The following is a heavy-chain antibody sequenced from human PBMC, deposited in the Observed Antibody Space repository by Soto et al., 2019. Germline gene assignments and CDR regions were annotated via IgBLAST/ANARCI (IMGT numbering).Heavy chain of an antibody. Sequence: AVKVSCKASGGTFNNYVINWVRHAPGQGLEWMAGIIPIFGTANYAQKFQGRVTITADKSTSTAYMELNSLRSEDTAVYYCAGRYDGTNCLGNFDYWGQGTLVTVSS. CDR1: GGTFNNYV. CDR2: IIPIFGTA. CDR3: AGRYDGTNCLGNFDY. D-gene: IGHD2-2*01. J-gene: IGHJ4*02. V-gene: IGHV1-69*06.